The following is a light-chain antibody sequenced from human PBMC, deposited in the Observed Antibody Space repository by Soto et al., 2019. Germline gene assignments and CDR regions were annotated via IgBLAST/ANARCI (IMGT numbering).Light chain of an antibody. CDR1: QTINNKY. Sequence: EIVLTQSPGTLSLSPGKRATLSCRASQTINNKYLAWYQQEPGQAPRLLIHGVSIRATGIPDRFSGSGSGTDFTLTISRLEPEDFAVYYCQLYSGSPWTFGQGTKWISN. CDR2: GVS. V-gene: IGKV3-20*01. CDR3: QLYSGSPWT. J-gene: IGKJ1*01.